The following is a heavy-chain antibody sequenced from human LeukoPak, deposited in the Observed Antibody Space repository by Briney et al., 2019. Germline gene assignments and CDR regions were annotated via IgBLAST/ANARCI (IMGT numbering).Heavy chain of an antibody. CDR1: GFTFSSYG. J-gene: IGHJ6*02. Sequence: PGGSLRLSCAASGFTFSSYGMHWVRQAPGKGLEWVAVISYDGSSKYYADSVKGRFTISRDNSKNTLYLQMNSLRAEDTAVYYCAKDAAMISYYYGMDVWGQGTTVTVSS. CDR3: AKDAAMISYYYGMDV. CDR2: ISYDGSSK. V-gene: IGHV3-30*18. D-gene: IGHD2-2*01.